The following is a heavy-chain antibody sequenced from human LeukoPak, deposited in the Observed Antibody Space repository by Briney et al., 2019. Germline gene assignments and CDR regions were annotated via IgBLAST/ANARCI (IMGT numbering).Heavy chain of an antibody. CDR1: GFTFGDYA. V-gene: IGHV3-49*04. D-gene: IGHD3-9*01. J-gene: IGHJ5*02. CDR2: IRSKAYGGTT. CDR3: TRPHLTDEGWFDP. Sequence: PGRSLRLSCTASGFTFGDYAMSWVRQAPGKGLEWVGFIRSKAYGGTTEYAASVKGRFTISRDDSKSIAYLRMNSLKTEDTAVYYCTRPHLTDEGWFDPWGQGTLVTVSS.